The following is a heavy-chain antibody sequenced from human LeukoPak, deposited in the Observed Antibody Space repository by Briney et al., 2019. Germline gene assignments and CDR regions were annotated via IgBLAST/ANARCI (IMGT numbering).Heavy chain of an antibody. Sequence: GGSLRLSCAASGFTFDDYAMHWVRQAPGKGLEWVSLISGDGGSTYYADSVKGRFTISRDNSKNSLYLQMNSLRTEDTALYYCAKDISRYYYDSSGLFFDYWGQGTLVTVSS. D-gene: IGHD3-22*01. CDR1: GFTFDDYA. V-gene: IGHV3-43*02. CDR2: ISGDGGST. J-gene: IGHJ4*02. CDR3: AKDISRYYYDSSGLFFDY.